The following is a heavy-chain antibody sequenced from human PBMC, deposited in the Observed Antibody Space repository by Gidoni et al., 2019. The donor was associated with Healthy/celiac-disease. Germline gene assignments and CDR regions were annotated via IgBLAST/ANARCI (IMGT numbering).Heavy chain of an antibody. V-gene: IGHV1-24*01. Sequence: QVQLVQSGAEVKKPGASVKVSCKVSGYTLTELSMHWVRQAPGKGLEWMGGFDPEDGETIYAQKFQGRVTMTEDTSTDTAYMELSSLRSEDTAVYYCATPRRADFWSGYSYGMDVWGQGTTVTVSS. CDR1: GYTLTELS. D-gene: IGHD3-3*01. CDR2: FDPEDGET. CDR3: ATPRRADFWSGYSYGMDV. J-gene: IGHJ6*02.